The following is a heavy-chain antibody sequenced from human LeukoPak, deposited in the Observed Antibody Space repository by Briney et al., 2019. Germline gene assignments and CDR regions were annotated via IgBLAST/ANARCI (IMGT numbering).Heavy chain of an antibody. Sequence: SQTLSLTCTVSGGSISSGGYYWSWLRQHPGKGLEWIAYIYYSGSTYYNPSLKSRVTISVDTSKNKFSLKLSSVTAADTAVYYCATGSYYDGYYPFDYWGQGTLVTVSS. D-gene: IGHD3-22*01. J-gene: IGHJ4*02. CDR2: IYYSGST. CDR1: GGSISSGGYY. V-gene: IGHV4-31*03. CDR3: ATGSYYDGYYPFDY.